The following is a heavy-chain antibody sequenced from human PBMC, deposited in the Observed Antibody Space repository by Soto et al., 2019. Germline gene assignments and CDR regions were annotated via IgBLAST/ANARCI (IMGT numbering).Heavy chain of an antibody. D-gene: IGHD3-22*01. J-gene: IGHJ4*02. CDR2: INPNSSAT. CDR1: GYTFTGHY. V-gene: IGHV1-2*02. CDR3: ARDSQIHRVVVIDY. Sequence: ASVKVSCKTSGYTFTGHYIHWVRQAPGQGLEWMGWINPNSSATSYAQKFQGRVTMTRDTSIRIAYMELSRLTSDDTAIYYCARDSQIHRVVVIDYWGQGTLVTV.